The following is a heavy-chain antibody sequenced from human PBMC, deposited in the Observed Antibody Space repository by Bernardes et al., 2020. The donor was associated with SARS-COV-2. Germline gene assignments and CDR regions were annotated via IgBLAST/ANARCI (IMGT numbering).Heavy chain of an antibody. CDR3: ARDCSSPVSCVDYYYYGMDV. V-gene: IGHV1-18*01. D-gene: IGHD2-2*01. Sequence: ASVKVSCKASGYTFTTYGISWVRQAPGQGLEWMGWINVYNGNTKYAQNLQGRVTMTTDTSTSTAYMELRSLRSDDTAVYYGARDCSSPVSCVDYYYYGMDVWGQGTTVTVSS. J-gene: IGHJ6*02. CDR1: GYTFTTYG. CDR2: INVYNGNT.